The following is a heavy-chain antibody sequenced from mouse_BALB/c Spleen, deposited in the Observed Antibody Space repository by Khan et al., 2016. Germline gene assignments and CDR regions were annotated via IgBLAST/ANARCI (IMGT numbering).Heavy chain of an antibody. D-gene: IGHD3-1*01. Sequence: IQLVQSGAELVKPGASVKLSCTASGFNIKDTYMHWVKQRPEQGLEWIGRIDPANGNTKYDPKFQGKATITADTSSNTAYLQLSSLTSEDTAVSYCARQLGDWGQGTTLTVSS. CDR3: ARQLGD. CDR1: GFNIKDTY. CDR2: IDPANGNT. V-gene: IGHV14-3*02. J-gene: IGHJ2*01.